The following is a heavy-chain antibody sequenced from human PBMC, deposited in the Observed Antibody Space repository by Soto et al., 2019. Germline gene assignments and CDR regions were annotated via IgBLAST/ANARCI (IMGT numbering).Heavy chain of an antibody. J-gene: IGHJ6*02. CDR2: FYPGDSTS. CDR1: GYSFISYW. Sequence: EQSLQVSCKTSGYSFISYWVAWVRQKPGKGLEWMGTFYPGDSTSTYSPSFQGQVTISVDKSISTAYLHLSSLKASDTAMNYWARIIGFCRKDDCCWIYAICGQRTPVTGSS. CDR3: ARIIGFCRKDDCCWIYAI. D-gene: IGHD2-2*03. V-gene: IGHV5-51*01.